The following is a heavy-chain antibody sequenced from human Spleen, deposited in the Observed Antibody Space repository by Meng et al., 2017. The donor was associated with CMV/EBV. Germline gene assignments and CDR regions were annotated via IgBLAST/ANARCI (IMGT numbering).Heavy chain of an antibody. CDR3: ARGRGATTSYGLDV. V-gene: IGHV3-30-3*01. CDR2: ISYDGSNK. Sequence: GESLKISCAASGFTFSSYAMHWVRQAPGKGLEWVAVISYDGSNKYYADSVKGRFTISRDNSENTLYLQMNSLRAEDTAVYYCARGRGATTSYGLDVWGQGTTVTVSS. D-gene: IGHD4/OR15-4a*01. J-gene: IGHJ6*02. CDR1: GFTFSSYA.